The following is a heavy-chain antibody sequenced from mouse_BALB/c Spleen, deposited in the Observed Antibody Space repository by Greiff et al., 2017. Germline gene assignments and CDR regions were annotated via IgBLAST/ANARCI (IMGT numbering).Heavy chain of an antibody. D-gene: IGHD1-3*01. CDR3: ARGGKVGAMDY. CDR1: GYSFTNYW. Sequence: QVQLQQSGAELAKPGASVKMSCKASGYSFTNYWMHWVKQRPGQGLEWIGYINPSTGYTEYNQKFKDKATLTADKSSSTAYMQLSSLTSDASAVYYCARGGKVGAMDYWGQGTSVSVSS. V-gene: IGHV1-7*01. CDR2: INPSTGYT. J-gene: IGHJ4*01.